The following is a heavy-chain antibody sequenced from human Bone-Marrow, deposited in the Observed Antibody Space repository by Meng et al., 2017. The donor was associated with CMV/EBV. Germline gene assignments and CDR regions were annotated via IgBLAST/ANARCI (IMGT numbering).Heavy chain of an antibody. Sequence: ASVKVSCKASGYTFTGYYIHWVRQAPGQGLEWMGWINPNSGGTNYAQKFQGRVTMTRDTSISTAYMELSRRRSDDTAVYYCASIHYGCNAEATTRKYYYYGMDVWGQGTTVTVSS. CDR2: INPNSGGT. V-gene: IGHV1-2*02. D-gene: IGHD3-10*01. CDR1: GYTFTGYY. J-gene: IGHJ6*02. CDR3: ASIHYGCNAEATTRKYYYYGMDV.